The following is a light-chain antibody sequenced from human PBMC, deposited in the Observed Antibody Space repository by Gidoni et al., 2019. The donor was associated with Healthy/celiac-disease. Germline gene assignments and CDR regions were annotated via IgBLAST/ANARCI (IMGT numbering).Light chain of an antibody. J-gene: IGKJ1*01. CDR3: QQYNSYSPWT. V-gene: IGKV1-5*01. CDR2: DAS. CDR1: QSISSW. Sequence: DIQMTQSPSTLSASVGDRVTITCRASQSISSWLAWYQQKPGKAPKLLIYDASSLESWVPSRFSGSGSGTEFTLTIRSLQPDYFATYYCQQYNSYSPWTFGQGTKVEIK.